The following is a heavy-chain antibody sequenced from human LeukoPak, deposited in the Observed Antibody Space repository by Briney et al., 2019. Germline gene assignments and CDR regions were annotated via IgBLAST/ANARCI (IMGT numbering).Heavy chain of an antibody. CDR2: IDHSGST. J-gene: IGHJ4*02. CDR3: AKNGGNSDFDH. CDR1: GGSISSSNW. V-gene: IGHV4-4*02. D-gene: IGHD4-23*01. Sequence: SGTLSLTCAVSGGSISSSNWWSWVRQPPGQGLEWIGEIDHSGSTNYNPSLRSRVTISVDKSKNQFSLKLSSVTAADTAVYYCAKNGGNSDFDHWGQGILVTVSS.